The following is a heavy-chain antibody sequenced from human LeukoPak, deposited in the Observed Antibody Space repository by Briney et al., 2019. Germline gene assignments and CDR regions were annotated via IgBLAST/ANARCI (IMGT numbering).Heavy chain of an antibody. J-gene: IGHJ5*01. CDR2: INGGGGTT. D-gene: IGHD2-21*01. Sequence: GGSLRLSWAGDGFTFNRYAMSWDRQADGKGMEWVSTINGGGGTTFHAHSLKPRLPIPTDNSKNTLYPQMNSLRGVDTSVYYFPKCGECRRLYLQWFDSWGQGTLVTVSS. CDR3: PKCGECRRLYLQWFDS. CDR1: GFTFNRYA. V-gene: IGHV3-23*01.